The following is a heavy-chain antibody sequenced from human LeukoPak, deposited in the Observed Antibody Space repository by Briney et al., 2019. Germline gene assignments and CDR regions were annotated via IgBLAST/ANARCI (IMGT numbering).Heavy chain of an antibody. CDR1: GGSFSGYY. CDR2: INHSGST. D-gene: IGHD1-1*01. V-gene: IGHV4-34*01. CDR3: ARRFRYSSYYYMDV. J-gene: IGHJ6*03. Sequence: KPSETLSLTCAVYGGSFSGYYWSWIRQPPGKGLEWIGEINHSGSTNYNPSLKSRVTISVDTSKNQFSLKLSSVTAADTAVYYCARRFRYSSYYYMDVWGKGTTVTVSS.